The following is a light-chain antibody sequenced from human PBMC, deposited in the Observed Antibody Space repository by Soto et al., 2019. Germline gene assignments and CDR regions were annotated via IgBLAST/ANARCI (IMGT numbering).Light chain of an antibody. CDR3: QQYGSSPLFS. V-gene: IGKV3-20*01. CDR2: GTS. CDR1: QRVSNSY. J-gene: IGKJ3*01. Sequence: EIVLTQSPGTLSLSPGERATLSFRASQRVSNSYLAWYQQKPGQSPRLLIYGTSSRATGIPDRFSGSGSGTDFTLTINRLEPEDFAVYYCQQYGSSPLFSFGPGTKVDIK.